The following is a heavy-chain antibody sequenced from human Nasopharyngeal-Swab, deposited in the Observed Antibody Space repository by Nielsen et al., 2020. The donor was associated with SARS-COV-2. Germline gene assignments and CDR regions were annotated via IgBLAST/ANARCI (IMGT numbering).Heavy chain of an antibody. CDR2: ISSNGGST. CDR1: GFTFSSYA. D-gene: IGHD2-2*01. CDR3: ARGGHSTSWLLFDY. V-gene: IGHV3-64*01. J-gene: IGHJ4*02. Sequence: GSLKISCAASGFTFSSYAMHWVRQAPGKGLEYVSVISSNGGSTNYANSVKGRFTISRDQSKNTLYLQMGSLRAEDMAVYYCARGGHSTSWLLFDYWGQGTLVTVSS.